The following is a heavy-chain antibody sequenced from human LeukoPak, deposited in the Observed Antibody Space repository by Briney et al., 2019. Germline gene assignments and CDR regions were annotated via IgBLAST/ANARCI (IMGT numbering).Heavy chain of an antibody. CDR1: GYTFTGYY. J-gene: IGHJ4*02. Sequence: ASVKVSCKASGYTFTGYYVHWLRQAPGQGLEWMGWINPNSGGTNYAQKFQGRVTMNRDTSISTAYMELSRLRSDDTAVYYCARDPPGAVGYWGQGTLVTVPS. D-gene: IGHD1-26*01. V-gene: IGHV1-2*02. CDR2: INPNSGGT. CDR3: ARDPPGAVGY.